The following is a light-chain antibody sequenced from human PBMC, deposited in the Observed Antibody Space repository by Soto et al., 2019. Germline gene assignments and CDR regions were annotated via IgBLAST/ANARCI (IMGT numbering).Light chain of an antibody. J-gene: IGLJ1*01. CDR2: DVS. V-gene: IGLV2-14*01. CDR1: SSDVGGYNY. CDR3: SSYTSSSTLYV. Sequence: QSVLTQPASVSGSPGQSITISCTGTSSDVGGYNYVSWYQQHPGKAPKLMIYDVSNRPSGVSNRFSGSKSGNTVSLTISGLQAEHEADYYCSSYTSSSTLYVFGTGTKVTVL.